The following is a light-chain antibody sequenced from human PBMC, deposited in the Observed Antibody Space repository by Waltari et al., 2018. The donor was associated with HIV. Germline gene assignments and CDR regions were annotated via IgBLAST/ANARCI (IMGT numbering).Light chain of an antibody. V-gene: IGLV2-14*01. Sequence: QSALTQPASVSGSPGQSITISCIGTSSDVGDHNYVAWYQQHPGKAPKVMIYEVSIRPSGISDRFSGSKSGNTASLTISGLQAEDEADYYCSSYTSRAVSTYVFGTGTKVTVL. CDR2: EVS. CDR3: SSYTSRAVSTYV. J-gene: IGLJ1*01. CDR1: SSDVGDHNY.